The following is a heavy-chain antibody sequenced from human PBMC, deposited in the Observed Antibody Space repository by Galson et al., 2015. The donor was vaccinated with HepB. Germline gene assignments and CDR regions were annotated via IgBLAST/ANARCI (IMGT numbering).Heavy chain of an antibody. J-gene: IGHJ4*02. D-gene: IGHD6-13*01. CDR1: GYTFSGYY. V-gene: IGHV1-2*02. CDR3: ARRASSSWYYDY. CDR2: INPNTGGT. Sequence: SVKFSCKASGYTFSGYYIHWVRQAPGQGLEWMGWINPNTGGTTYPQKFQGRVTMSTDTSISTAYMELSSLRSDDTAVYYCARRASSSWYYDYWGQGTLVTASS.